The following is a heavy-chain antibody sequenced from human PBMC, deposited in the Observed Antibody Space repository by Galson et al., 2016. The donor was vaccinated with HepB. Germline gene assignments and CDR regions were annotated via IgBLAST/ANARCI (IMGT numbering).Heavy chain of an antibody. Sequence: SLRLSCAASGFTFSNYSMTWVRQAPEKGLEWVSSISSDSSYIFYADSLKGRFTISRDNAKNSLYLQMTSLRAEDTAVFYCARDQPYTSYDFPYYYYAMDVWGQGTTVTVSS. D-gene: IGHD5-12*01. CDR1: GFTFSNYS. V-gene: IGHV3-21*01. CDR3: ARDQPYTSYDFPYYYYAMDV. J-gene: IGHJ6*02. CDR2: ISSDSSYI.